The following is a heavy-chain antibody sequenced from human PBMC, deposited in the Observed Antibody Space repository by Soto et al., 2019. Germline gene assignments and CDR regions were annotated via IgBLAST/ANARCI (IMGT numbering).Heavy chain of an antibody. D-gene: IGHD2-15*01. Sequence: SETLSLTCAVSGGSISSSSYYWSWIRQHPGKGLEWIGYIYYSGSTYYNPSLKSRVTISVDTSKNQFSLKLSSVTAADTAAYYCARGTGYCSGGSCYAFDYWGQGTLVTVSS. J-gene: IGHJ4*02. V-gene: IGHV4-31*11. CDR1: GGSISSSSYY. CDR3: ARGTGYCSGGSCYAFDY. CDR2: IYYSGST.